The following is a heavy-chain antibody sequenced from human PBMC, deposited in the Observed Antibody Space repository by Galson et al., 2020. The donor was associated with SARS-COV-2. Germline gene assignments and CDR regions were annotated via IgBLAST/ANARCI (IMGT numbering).Heavy chain of an antibody. V-gene: IGHV3-53*01. J-gene: IGHJ1*01. Sequence: RGSLRLSRAASGFLVSTNYMSWVRQPPGKGLEWLSIIYNSRRTYYTDSVKGRFTISRDDSKNTLYLQMNSLRVDDTAVYHCVSSATDCLRGGCPLYEYLRHWGQGTQVIVSS. CDR2: IYNSRRT. D-gene: IGHD2-15*01. CDR1: GFLVSTNY. CDR3: VSSATDCLRGGCPLYEYLRH.